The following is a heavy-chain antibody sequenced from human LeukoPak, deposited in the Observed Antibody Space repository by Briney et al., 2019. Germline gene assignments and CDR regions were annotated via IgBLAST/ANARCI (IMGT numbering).Heavy chain of an antibody. CDR2: ISGSGGST. D-gene: IGHD2-8*01. CDR1: GFIFSSYA. V-gene: IGHV3-23*01. J-gene: IGHJ4*02. Sequence: PGGSLRLSCAASGFIFSSYAMSWVRQAPGKGLEWVSTISGSGGSTYYADSVKGRFTISRDNSKNTVYLQMNSLRAEDTAVYYCAKDRPCINDVCHGDFDYWGQGTLVTVS. CDR3: AKDRPCINDVCHGDFDY.